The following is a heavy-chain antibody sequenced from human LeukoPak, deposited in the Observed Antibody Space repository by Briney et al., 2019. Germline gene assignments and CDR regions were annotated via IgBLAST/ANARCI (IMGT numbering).Heavy chain of an antibody. CDR1: GFTFSSYE. V-gene: IGHV3-48*03. J-gene: IGHJ4*02. CDR3: ASGVFGEFSN. Sequence: PGGSLRLSCAASGFTFSSYEMNWVRQAPGKGLEWVSYISSSGSTIYYADSVKGRFTISRDNAKNSLYLQMNSLRAEDTAVYYCASGVFGEFSNWGQGTLVTVSS. D-gene: IGHD3-10*02. CDR2: ISSSGSTI.